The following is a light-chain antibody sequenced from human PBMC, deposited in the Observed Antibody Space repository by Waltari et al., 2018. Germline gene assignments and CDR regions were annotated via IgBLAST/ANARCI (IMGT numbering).Light chain of an antibody. V-gene: IGLV8-61*01. Sequence: TVVTQAPSFSVSPGGTVTLTCALSSGSVSTSFHPGWYQQTPGQAPRTLIYSTNTRSSGVPDRFSGSILGSKAALTITGAQADDESDYYCVLYLPSGIWVFGGGTKLTVL. CDR1: SGSVSTSFH. CDR2: STN. J-gene: IGLJ3*02. CDR3: VLYLPSGIWV.